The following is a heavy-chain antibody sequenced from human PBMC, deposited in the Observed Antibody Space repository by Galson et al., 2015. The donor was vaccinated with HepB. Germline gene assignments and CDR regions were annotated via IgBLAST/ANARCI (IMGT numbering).Heavy chain of an antibody. J-gene: IGHJ4*02. D-gene: IGHD2/OR15-2a*01. CDR1: EFTFTSYS. CDR2: ISGNSRTI. Sequence: SLRLSCAASEFTFTSYSMNWVRQAPGKGLEWVSYISGNSRTIYNADSVKGRFTISRDNAKNSLYLQMNSLRAEDTALYYCARVNSADYQKYSDYWGQGTLVTVSS. V-gene: IGHV3-48*01. CDR3: ARVNSADYQKYSDY.